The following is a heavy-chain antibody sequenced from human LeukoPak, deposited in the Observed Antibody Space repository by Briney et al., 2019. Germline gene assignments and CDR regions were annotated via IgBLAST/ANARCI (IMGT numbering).Heavy chain of an antibody. CDR1: GFTFSSYA. D-gene: IGHD2-8*01. CDR3: AKVRELYCTNGVCYDFDY. J-gene: IGHJ4*02. Sequence: GGSLRLSCADSGFTFSSYAMNWVRQAPGKGLEWVSAISGSGGSTYYADSVKGRFTISRDNSKNTLYLQMNSLRAEDTAVYYCAKVRELYCTNGVCYDFDYWGQGTLVTVSS. CDR2: ISGSGGST. V-gene: IGHV3-23*01.